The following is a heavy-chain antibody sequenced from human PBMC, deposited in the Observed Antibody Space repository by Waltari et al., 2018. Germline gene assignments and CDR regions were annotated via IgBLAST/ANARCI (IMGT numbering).Heavy chain of an antibody. V-gene: IGHV3-7*01. CDR2: IKPDGRES. CDR1: GFTFSNSW. CDR3: SLSLNS. Sequence: EVQLVASGGGLVQPGGSLRLSCAASGFTFSNSWMDWVRQAPGKGLEWVANIKPDGRESHYVDSVQGRFTVSRDNTQNLLYLQMNTLRVDDTAVYYCSLSLNSWGQGTLVTVSP. J-gene: IGHJ4*02.